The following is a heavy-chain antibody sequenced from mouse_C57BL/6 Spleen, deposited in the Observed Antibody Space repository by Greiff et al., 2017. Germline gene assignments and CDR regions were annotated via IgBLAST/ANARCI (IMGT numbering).Heavy chain of an antibody. Sequence: QVQLQQPGTELVKPGASVKLSCKASGYTFTSYWMHWVKQRPGQGLEWIGNINPSNGGTNYNEKFKSKATLTVDKSSSTAYMHLSSLTSEDSAVYYCAREGAYYSNYPWFAYWGQGTLVTVSA. J-gene: IGHJ3*01. V-gene: IGHV1-53*01. CDR2: INPSNGGT. CDR3: AREGAYYSNYPWFAY. CDR1: GYTFTSYW. D-gene: IGHD2-5*01.